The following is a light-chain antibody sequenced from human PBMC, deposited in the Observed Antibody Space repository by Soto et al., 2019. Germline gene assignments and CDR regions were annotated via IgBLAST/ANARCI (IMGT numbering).Light chain of an antibody. CDR1: QSINSW. V-gene: IGKV1-5*03. J-gene: IGKJ1*01. CDR2: TQS. Sequence: DIQMTQSPSTLSASVGDRVTITCRASQSINSWLAWYQQKPGKAHKLLIYTQSNLQSGVPSRFSASGSGTEFTLTISSLQTDDFATYYCQQYNSYWTLGQGTKVEIK. CDR3: QQYNSYWT.